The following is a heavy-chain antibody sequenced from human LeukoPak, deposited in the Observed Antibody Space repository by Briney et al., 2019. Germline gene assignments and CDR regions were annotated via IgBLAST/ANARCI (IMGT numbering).Heavy chain of an antibody. V-gene: IGHV4-34*01. CDR3: AREGYSSGWYVLRGTHRGPHNWFDP. CDR1: GGSFSGYY. D-gene: IGHD6-19*01. CDR2: INHSGST. J-gene: IGHJ5*02. Sequence: SEALSLTCAVYGGSFSGYYWSWIRQPPGKGLEWIGEINHSGSTNYNPSLKSRVTISVDTSKNQFSLKLSSVTAADTAVYYCAREGYSSGWYVLRGTHRGPHNWFDPWGQGTLVTVSS.